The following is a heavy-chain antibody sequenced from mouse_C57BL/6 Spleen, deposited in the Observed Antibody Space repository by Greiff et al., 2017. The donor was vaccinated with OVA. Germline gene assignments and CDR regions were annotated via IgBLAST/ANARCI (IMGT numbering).Heavy chain of an antibody. CDR1: GYTFTDYE. CDR2: IDPETGGT. V-gene: IGHV1-15*01. D-gene: IGHD2-2*01. J-gene: IGHJ3*01. CDR3: TRGGGYGPFAY. Sequence: QVQLQQSGAELVRPGASVTLSCKASGYTFTDYEMPWVKQTPVHGLEWIGAIDPETGGTAYNQKFKGKAILTADKSSSTAYMKLRSLTSEDSAVYYCTRGGGYGPFAYWGQGTLVTVSA.